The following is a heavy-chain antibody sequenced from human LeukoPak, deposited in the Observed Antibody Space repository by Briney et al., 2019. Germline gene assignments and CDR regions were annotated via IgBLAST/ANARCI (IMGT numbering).Heavy chain of an antibody. Sequence: SETLSLTCTVSGGSISSSSFYWGWIRQPPGKGLEWIGSFYYTGSTYYNPSLKSPVTISIDTSKNQFSLKVSSVTAADTAIYYCARDLGFDWFPYYFDYWGQGILVTVSS. J-gene: IGHJ4*02. CDR3: ARDLGFDWFPYYFDY. CDR1: GGSISSSSFY. V-gene: IGHV4-39*07. D-gene: IGHD3-9*01. CDR2: FYYTGST.